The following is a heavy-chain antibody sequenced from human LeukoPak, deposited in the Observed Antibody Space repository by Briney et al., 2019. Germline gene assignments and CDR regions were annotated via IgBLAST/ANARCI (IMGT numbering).Heavy chain of an antibody. CDR3: ARGKWEPLDY. Sequence: PPGGSLRLSCAASGFTFSSYAMHWVRQAPGKGLEWVAVISYDGSNKYYADSVKGRFTISRDNSKNTLYLQMNSLRAEDTAVYYCARGKWEPLDYWGQGTLVTVSS. CDR2: ISYDGSNK. J-gene: IGHJ4*02. D-gene: IGHD1-26*01. CDR1: GFTFSSYA. V-gene: IGHV3-30*04.